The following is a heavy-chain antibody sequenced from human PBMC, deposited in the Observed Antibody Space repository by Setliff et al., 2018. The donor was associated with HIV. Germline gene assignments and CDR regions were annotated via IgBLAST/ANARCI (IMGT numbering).Heavy chain of an antibody. Sequence: PGGSLRLSCAASGFTFSSYGIHWVRQAPGKGLEWVAFIRYTGSNKYYADSVKGRFTISRDNSKNTLYLQMNSLRGEDTAVYYCAKEVELRPFDYWGQGTLVTVSS. D-gene: IGHD1-7*01. J-gene: IGHJ4*02. CDR2: IRYTGSNK. CDR1: GFTFSSYG. V-gene: IGHV3-30*02. CDR3: AKEVELRPFDY.